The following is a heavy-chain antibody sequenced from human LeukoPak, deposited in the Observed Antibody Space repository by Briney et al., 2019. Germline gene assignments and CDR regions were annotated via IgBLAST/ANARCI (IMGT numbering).Heavy chain of an antibody. CDR1: GGSFSGYY. CDR3: ASRLPFYDSSGYYDY. Sequence: SETLSLTCAVYGGSFSGYYWSWIRQPPGKGLEWIGYIYYSGSTNYNPSLKSRVTISVDTSKNQFSLKLSSVTAADTAVYYCASRLPFYDSSGYYDYWGQGTLVTVSS. D-gene: IGHD3-22*01. CDR2: IYYSGST. V-gene: IGHV4-59*08. J-gene: IGHJ4*02.